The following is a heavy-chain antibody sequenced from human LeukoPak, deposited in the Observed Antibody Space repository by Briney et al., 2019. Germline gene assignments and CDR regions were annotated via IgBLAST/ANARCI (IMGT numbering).Heavy chain of an antibody. D-gene: IGHD4-17*01. J-gene: IGHJ6*02. V-gene: IGHV3-21*01. CDR2: ISTSSSYK. CDR3: ARGDTVTTWFVNYYGMDV. CDR1: GFTFSSYS. Sequence: PGGSLRLSCEASGFTFSSYSMNWVRQAPGKGLEWVSSISTSSSYKYYADSVKGRFTISRDNAKNSLYLQMNSLRAEDTAVYYCARGDTVTTWFVNYYGMDVWGQGTTVTVSS.